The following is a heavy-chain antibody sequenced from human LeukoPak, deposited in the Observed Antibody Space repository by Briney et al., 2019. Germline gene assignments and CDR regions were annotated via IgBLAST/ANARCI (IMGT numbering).Heavy chain of an antibody. CDR2: IKQDGSEK. D-gene: IGHD2-2*01. J-gene: IGHJ4*02. V-gene: IGHV3-7*01. Sequence: PGGSLRLSCAASGFTFSSYWMHWVRQAPGKGLEWVANIKQDGSEKYYVDSVKGRFTISRDNAKNSLYLQMNSLRAEDTAVYYCARVRILSTSCLFFDYWGQGTLVTVSS. CDR1: GFTFSSYW. CDR3: ARVRILSTSCLFFDY.